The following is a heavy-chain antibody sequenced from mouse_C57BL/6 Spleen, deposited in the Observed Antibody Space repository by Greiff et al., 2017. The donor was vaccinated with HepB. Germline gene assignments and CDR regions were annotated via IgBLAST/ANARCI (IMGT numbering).Heavy chain of an antibody. D-gene: IGHD1-1*01. CDR1: GYTFTSYW. Sequence: VQLQESGAELVKPGASVKVSCKASGYTFTSYWMHWVKQRPGQGLEWIGRIHPSDSDTNYNQKFKGKATLTVDKSSSTAYMQLSSLTSEDSAVYYCVYYGSSYGYFDVWGTGTTVTVSS. V-gene: IGHV1-74*01. CDR3: VYYGSSYGYFDV. CDR2: IHPSDSDT. J-gene: IGHJ1*03.